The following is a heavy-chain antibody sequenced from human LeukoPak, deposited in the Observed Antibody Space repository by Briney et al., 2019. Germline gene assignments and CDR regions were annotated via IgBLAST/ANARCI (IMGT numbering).Heavy chain of an antibody. D-gene: IGHD3-10*01. Sequence: PSETLSLTCTVSGGSTNSYFWTWIRQPPGKGLEWIGSIYYSGSTYYNPSLKSRVTISVDTSKNQFSLKLSSVTAADTAVYYCARDYYGSGSLWGQGTLVTVSS. CDR3: ARDYYGSGSL. V-gene: IGHV4-59*05. CDR2: IYYSGST. J-gene: IGHJ4*02. CDR1: GGSTNSYF.